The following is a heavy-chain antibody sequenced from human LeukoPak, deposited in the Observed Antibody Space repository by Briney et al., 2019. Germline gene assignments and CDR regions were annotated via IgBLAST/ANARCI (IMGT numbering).Heavy chain of an antibody. J-gene: IGHJ4*02. Sequence: SETLSLTCTVSGASISRTTYYWGWVRQPPGKGLEWIGNIYYSGSTYYNPSLRSRVTLSVDTSKNQFSLNLRSVTAADTAVYYCARDVSYDFWKGVFDYWGQGTLVTVSS. CDR2: IYYSGST. CDR1: GASISRTTYY. V-gene: IGHV4-39*07. CDR3: ARDVSYDFWKGVFDY. D-gene: IGHD3-3*01.